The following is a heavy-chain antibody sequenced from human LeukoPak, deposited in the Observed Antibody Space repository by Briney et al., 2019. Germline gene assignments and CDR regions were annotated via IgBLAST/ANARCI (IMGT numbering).Heavy chain of an antibody. CDR2: IYPGDSDT. Sequence: GESLKISCKGSGYSFTSYWIGWVRQMPGKGLEWMGIIYPGDSDTRYSPSFQGQVTILADNSISPAYLQWSSLKASDTAMYYCARLGAYCSSTSCYTKAPTGFDPWGQGTLVTVSS. V-gene: IGHV5-51*01. J-gene: IGHJ5*02. D-gene: IGHD2-2*02. CDR3: ARLGAYCSSTSCYTKAPTGFDP. CDR1: GYSFTSYW.